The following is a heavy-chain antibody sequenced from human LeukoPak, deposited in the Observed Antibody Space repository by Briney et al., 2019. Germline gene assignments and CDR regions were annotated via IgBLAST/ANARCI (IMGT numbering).Heavy chain of an antibody. CDR1: GFTFSSYG. J-gene: IGHJ4*02. Sequence: GGSLRLSCAASGFTFSSYGMSWVRQAPGKGLEWVSDIRGSGGSTYYADSVKGRFTISRDNSKNTLYLQMNSLRAEDTAVYYCAKDLPSYCSSTSCYILNWGQGTLVTVSS. V-gene: IGHV3-23*01. CDR2: IRGSGGST. D-gene: IGHD2-2*02. CDR3: AKDLPSYCSSTSCYILN.